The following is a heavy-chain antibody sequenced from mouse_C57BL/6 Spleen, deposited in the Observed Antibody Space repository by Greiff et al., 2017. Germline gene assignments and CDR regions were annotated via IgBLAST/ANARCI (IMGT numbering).Heavy chain of an antibody. J-gene: IGHJ2*01. Sequence: VQLKQSVAELVKPGASVKLSCTASGFNIKNTYMHWVKQRPEQGLEWIGRIDPANGNTKYAPKFQGKATITVDTSSNTAYLQLSSLTSEDTAIYCCARKCNRSSPYYAMDYWGQGTTLTVSS. CDR3: ARKCNRSSPYYAMDY. CDR1: GFNIKNTY. D-gene: IGHD2-10*01. V-gene: IGHV14-3*01. CDR2: IDPANGNT.